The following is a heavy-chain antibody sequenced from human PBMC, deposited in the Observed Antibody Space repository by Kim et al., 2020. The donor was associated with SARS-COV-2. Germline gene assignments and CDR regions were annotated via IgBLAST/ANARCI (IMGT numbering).Heavy chain of an antibody. J-gene: IGHJ4*02. CDR2: INSDGSTI. V-gene: IGHV3-74*01. D-gene: IGHD6-19*01. Sequence: GGSLRLSCAASGFTFSSHWMHWVRQAPGKGLVWVSRINSDGSTISYADSVKGRFTISRANAKNTLYLQMNSLRAEDTAVYYCARRQFTSGWYYFDYWGQG. CDR3: ARRQFTSGWYYFDY. CDR1: GFTFSSHW.